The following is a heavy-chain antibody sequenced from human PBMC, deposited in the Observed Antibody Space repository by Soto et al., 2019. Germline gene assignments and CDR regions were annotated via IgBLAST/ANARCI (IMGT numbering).Heavy chain of an antibody. CDR2: INAGNGNT. Sequence: ASVKVSCKASGYTFTSYAMHWVRQAPGQRLEWMGWINAGNGNTKYSQKFQGRVTSTRDTSASTAYMELSSLRSEDTAVYYCARDCGGDCYPNAFDIWGQGTMVTVSS. CDR1: GYTFTSYA. V-gene: IGHV1-3*01. J-gene: IGHJ3*02. CDR3: ARDCGGDCYPNAFDI. D-gene: IGHD2-21*02.